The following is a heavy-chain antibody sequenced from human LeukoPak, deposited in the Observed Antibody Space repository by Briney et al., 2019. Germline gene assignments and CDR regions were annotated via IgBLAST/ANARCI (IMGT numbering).Heavy chain of an antibody. J-gene: IGHJ2*01. D-gene: IGHD7-27*01. CDR1: GFTFSSYA. V-gene: IGHV3-23*01. CDR2: ISGSGGST. CDR3: AKTTGDHWYFDL. Sequence: GGSLRLSCAASGFTFSSYAMSWVRQAPGKGLEWVSAISGSGGSTYYADSVKGRFTISRDNSKNTLYLQMNSLRAEDTAIYYCAKTTGDHWYFDLWGRGTLVAVSS.